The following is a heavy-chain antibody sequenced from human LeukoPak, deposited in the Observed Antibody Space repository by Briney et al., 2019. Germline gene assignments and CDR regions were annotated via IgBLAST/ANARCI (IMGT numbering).Heavy chain of an antibody. Sequence: EASVKVSCKTSGYTFSNFGINWVRQAPGQGLEWMGWISGNNDNPNYGQKFQGRVTMTTDTSTSTAYMELRSLRSDDTAVYYCARGGGSTSCYCRYYFDYWGQGTLVTVSS. J-gene: IGHJ4*02. CDR3: ARGGGSTSCYCRYYFDY. CDR2: ISGNNDNP. V-gene: IGHV1-18*01. D-gene: IGHD2-2*01. CDR1: GYTFSNFG.